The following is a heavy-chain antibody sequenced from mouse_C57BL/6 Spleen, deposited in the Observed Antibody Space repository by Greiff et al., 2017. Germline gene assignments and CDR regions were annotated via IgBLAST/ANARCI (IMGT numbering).Heavy chain of an antibody. CDR2: IYPSDSET. CDR1: GYTFTSYW. Sequence: QVQLQQPGAELVRPGSSVKLSCKASGYTFTSYWMDWVKQRPGQGLEWIGNIYPSDSETHYNQKFKDKATLTVDKSSSTAYMQLSSLTSEDSAVYYCARRGSSGYYFDYWGQGTTLTVSS. V-gene: IGHV1-61*01. CDR3: ARRGSSGYYFDY. D-gene: IGHD3-2*02. J-gene: IGHJ2*01.